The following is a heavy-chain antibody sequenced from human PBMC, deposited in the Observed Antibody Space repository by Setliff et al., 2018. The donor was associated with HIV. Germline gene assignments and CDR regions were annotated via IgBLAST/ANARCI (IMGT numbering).Heavy chain of an antibody. J-gene: IGHJ4*02. CDR2: MKPSTGDT. CDR1: GYTFSTAD. Sequence: ASVKVSCKASGYTFSTADINWVRQASGQGLEWMGWMKPSTGDTGFAHKFQGRITISVDTSKNQFSLKLSSVTAADTAVYYCARWPPHRSSDYDQEYYFDYWGQGTLVTVSS. CDR3: ARWPPHRSSDYDQEYYFDY. D-gene: IGHD3-22*01. V-gene: IGHV1-8*02.